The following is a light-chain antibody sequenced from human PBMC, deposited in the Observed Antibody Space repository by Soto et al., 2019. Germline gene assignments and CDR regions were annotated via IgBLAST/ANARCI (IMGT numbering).Light chain of an antibody. CDR2: EVN. J-gene: IGLJ1*01. V-gene: IGLV2-8*01. Sequence: QSALTQPPSASGSPGQSVTISCTGTSSDAFWYQQHPGKAPKLMIYEVNKRPSGVPDRFSGSQSGNTASLTVSGLQAEGEADYYCSSYGGSNNYVFGTGTKVTVL. CDR3: SSYGGSNNYV. CDR1: SSDA.